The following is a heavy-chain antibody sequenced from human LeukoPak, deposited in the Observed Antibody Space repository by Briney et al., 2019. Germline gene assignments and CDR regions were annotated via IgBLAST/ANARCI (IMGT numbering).Heavy chain of an antibody. CDR3: AKSQSGWYSFDY. CDR1: GFTFSSYG. V-gene: IGHV3-30*18. J-gene: IGHJ4*02. D-gene: IGHD6-19*01. Sequence: GGSLRLSCAASGFTFSSYGMHWVRQAPGKGLEWVAVISYDGNNKFYADSVKGRFTISRDNSKNTLYLLMNSLRAEDTAVYYCAKSQSGWYSFDYWGQGTLVTVSS. CDR2: ISYDGNNK.